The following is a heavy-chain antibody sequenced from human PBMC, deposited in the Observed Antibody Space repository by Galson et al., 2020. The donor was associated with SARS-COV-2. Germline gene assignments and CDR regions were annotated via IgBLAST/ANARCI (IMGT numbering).Heavy chain of an antibody. CDR1: GFTFNRNA. V-gene: IGHV3-23*01. D-gene: IGHD3-10*01. CDR2: ISGSGGSI. CDR3: AKEQSQPVIWFGESMGYPFDY. J-gene: IGHJ4*02. Sequence: GGSLRLSCVASGFTFNRNAMSWVRQAPGKGLEWVSGISGSGGSIYYADSVKGRFTISRDNSKNTVYMQMNSLRAEDTAVYYCAKEQSQPVIWFGESMGYPFDYWGQGSMVTVSS.